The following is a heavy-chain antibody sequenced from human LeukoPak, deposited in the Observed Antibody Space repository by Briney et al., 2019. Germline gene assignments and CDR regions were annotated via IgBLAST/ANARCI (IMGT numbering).Heavy chain of an antibody. V-gene: IGHV1-8*01. CDR3: ARTNYDFWSGYQETNWFDP. Sequence: ASVKVSCKASGYTFSSYDINWVRQVPGQGLEWMGWMNPHSGNVGHAQKFQGRVTMTRNTSIRTAYMELSSLRSEDTAVYYCARTNYDFWSGYQETNWFDPWGQGTLVTVSS. CDR2: MNPHSGNV. J-gene: IGHJ5*02. CDR1: GYTFSSYD. D-gene: IGHD3-3*01.